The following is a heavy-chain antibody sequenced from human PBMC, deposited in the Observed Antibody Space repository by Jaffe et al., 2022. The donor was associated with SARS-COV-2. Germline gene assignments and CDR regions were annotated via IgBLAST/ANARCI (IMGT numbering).Heavy chain of an antibody. J-gene: IGHJ4*02. D-gene: IGHD5-12*01. CDR2: FYMRGST. Sequence: QVQLQESGPGLVKPSQTLSLTCTASGGSISSGSYYWSWIRQPAGKGLEWIGRFYMRGSTVYNPSLKSRVTMSVDTSKNQFSLILSSVTAADTAVYYCARGGYDWSYYFDYWGQGTLVTVSS. CDR3: ARGGYDWSYYFDY. CDR1: GGSISSGSYY. V-gene: IGHV4-61*02.